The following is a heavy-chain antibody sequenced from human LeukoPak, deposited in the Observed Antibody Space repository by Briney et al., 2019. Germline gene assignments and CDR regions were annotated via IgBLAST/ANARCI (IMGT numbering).Heavy chain of an antibody. CDR1: GFIFSPYA. CDR3: VKDRWVDH. V-gene: IGHV3-64D*06. D-gene: IGHD6-13*01. Sequence: SGGSLRLSCSASGFIFSPYAMHWVRQAPGKGLEYVSSISSEGKTTYYADSVKGRFTISRDNSKNTLYLQMSSLRPEDTAVYHCVKDRWVDHWGQGTLVTVSS. J-gene: IGHJ4*02. CDR2: ISSEGKTT.